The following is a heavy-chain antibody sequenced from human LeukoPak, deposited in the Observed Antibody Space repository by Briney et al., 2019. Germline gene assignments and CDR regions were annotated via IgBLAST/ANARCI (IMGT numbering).Heavy chain of an antibody. CDR2: ISSSGSTI. CDR3: ARGRGYSNGPPDY. J-gene: IGHJ4*02. D-gene: IGHD5-18*01. V-gene: IGHV3-11*01. CDR1: GFTFSSYA. Sequence: GGSLRLSCAASGFTFSSYAMSWIRQAPGKGLEWVSYISSSGSTIYYADSVKGRFTISRDNAKNSLYLQMNSLRAEDTAIYYCARGRGYSNGPPDYWGQGTLVTVSS.